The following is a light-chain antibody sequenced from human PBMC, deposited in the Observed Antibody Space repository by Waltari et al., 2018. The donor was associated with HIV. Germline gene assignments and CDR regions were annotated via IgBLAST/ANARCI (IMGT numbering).Light chain of an antibody. J-gene: IGLJ3*02. V-gene: IGLV1-47*01. CDR3: SAWDDSLSGRV. CDR1: SSNIGTNY. Sequence: QSVLTQPPSASGTPGQRVTISCSGSSSNIGTNYIYWYQQLPGTSPKLLLYRNSQRPSGVPDRFSGSKSGTSASLAISDLRSEDEADYYCSAWDDSLSGRVFGGGTKLTVL. CDR2: RNS.